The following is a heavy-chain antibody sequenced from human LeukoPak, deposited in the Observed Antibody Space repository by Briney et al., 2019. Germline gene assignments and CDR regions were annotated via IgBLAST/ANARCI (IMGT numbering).Heavy chain of an antibody. CDR3: AKDRTYYMDV. D-gene: IGHD1-14*01. CDR1: GFTFSSHA. Sequence: GGSLRLSCAVSGFTFSSHAMSWVRQAPGKGLEWVSSITISGDNTLYADSVKGRFTISRDNSKNTLYLQMNSLRAEDTAVYYCAKDRTYYMDVWGKGTTATVSS. CDR2: ITISGDNT. V-gene: IGHV3-23*01. J-gene: IGHJ6*03.